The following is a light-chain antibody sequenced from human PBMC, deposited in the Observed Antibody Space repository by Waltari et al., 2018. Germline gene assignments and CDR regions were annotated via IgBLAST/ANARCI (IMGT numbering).Light chain of an antibody. CDR2: GAS. Sequence: IVLTQSPGTLSLSPGERAPLSCRASQRVSRSLAWYQQKPGQAPKLPNYGASTRATGIPDRFTGSGSGTDFSLTISSLEPEDFAIYFCQHYVRLPATFGQGTKVEIK. CDR1: QRVSRS. J-gene: IGKJ1*01. CDR3: QHYVRLPAT. V-gene: IGKV3-20*01.